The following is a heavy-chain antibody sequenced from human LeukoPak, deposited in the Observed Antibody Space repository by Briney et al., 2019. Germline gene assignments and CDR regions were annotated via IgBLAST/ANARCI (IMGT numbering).Heavy chain of an antibody. J-gene: IGHJ6*03. CDR2: IYYSGST. CDR1: GGSISSSSYY. D-gene: IGHD2-15*01. V-gene: IGHV4-39*01. CDR3: ARQQYCSGGSCSYDFYYYYYYMDV. Sequence: PSETLSLTCTVSGGSISSSSYYWGWIRQPPGKGLEWIVSIYYSGSTYYNPSLKSRVTISVDTSKNQFSLKLSSVTAADTAVYYCARQQYCSGGSCSYDFYYYYYYMDVWGKGTTVTISS.